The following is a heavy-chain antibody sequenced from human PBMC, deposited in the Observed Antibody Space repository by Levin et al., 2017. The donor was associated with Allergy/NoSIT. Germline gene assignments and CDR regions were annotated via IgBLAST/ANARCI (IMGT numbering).Heavy chain of an antibody. J-gene: IGHJ4*02. CDR1: GGSFSGYY. V-gene: IGHV4-34*01. CDR3: ARGFYSSGWYYPRYFDY. Sequence: SSETLSLTCAVYGGSFSGYYWSWIRQPPGKGLEWIGEINHSGSTNYNPSLKSRVTISVDTSKNQFSLKLSSVTAADTAVYYCARGFYSSGWYYPRYFDYWGQGTLVTVSS. CDR2: INHSGST. D-gene: IGHD6-19*01.